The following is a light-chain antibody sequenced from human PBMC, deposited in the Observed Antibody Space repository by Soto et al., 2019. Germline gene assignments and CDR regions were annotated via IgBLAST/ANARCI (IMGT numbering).Light chain of an antibody. J-gene: IGLJ1*01. CDR2: EVT. CDR3: GSYSSTDTPFV. CDR1: SSVVGAYNF. Sequence: QSVLTQPASVSGSPGQSITISCTGTSSVVGAYNFVSWHQQHPGKAPKLLIYEVTNRPSGISDRFSGSKSVNTASLTISGLQAEDESDYYCGSYSSTDTPFVFGTGTKVTVL. V-gene: IGLV2-14*01.